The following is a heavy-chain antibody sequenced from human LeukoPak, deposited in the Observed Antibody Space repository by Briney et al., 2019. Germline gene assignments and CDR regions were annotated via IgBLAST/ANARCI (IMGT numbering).Heavy chain of an antibody. CDR1: GYTFTSYD. CDR3: ARAGYSSSTSYYYMDV. D-gene: IGHD6-13*01. CDR2: MNPNSGNT. J-gene: IGHJ6*03. V-gene: IGHV1-8*03. Sequence: ASVKVSCKASGYTFTSYDINWVRQATGQGLEWMGWMNPNSGNTGYAQKFQGRVTITRNTSISTAYMELSSLRSEDTAVYYCARAGYSSSTSYYYMDVWGKGTTVTVSS.